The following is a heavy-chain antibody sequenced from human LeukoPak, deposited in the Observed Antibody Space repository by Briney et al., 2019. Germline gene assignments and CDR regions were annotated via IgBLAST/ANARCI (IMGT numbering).Heavy chain of an antibody. CDR1: GFTFSSYA. CDR3: ASPPAKGLKLLYF. Sequence: GGSLRLSCAASGFTFSSYAMSWVRQAPGKGLEWVSAISDSGGSTYYADSVKGRFTISRDSSKNTLYLQMNSLRAEDTAVYYCASPPAKGLKLLYFWGQGTLVTVSS. J-gene: IGHJ4*02. D-gene: IGHD3-16*01. V-gene: IGHV3-23*01. CDR2: ISDSGGST.